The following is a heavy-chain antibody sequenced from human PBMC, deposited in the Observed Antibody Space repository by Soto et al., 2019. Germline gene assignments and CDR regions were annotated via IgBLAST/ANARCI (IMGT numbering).Heavy chain of an antibody. CDR2: VSWTNISF. CDR1: GFAFGDYA. CDR3: AKDRNTAMVTGDFDY. V-gene: IGHV3-9*01. J-gene: IGHJ4*02. D-gene: IGHD5-18*01. Sequence: GGSLRLSCAASGFAFGDYAMHWVRQAPGRGLEWVSGVSWTNISFGYADSVKGRFTISRDNAKNSLYLQMNSLRRDDTALYYCAKDRNTAMVTGDFDYWGKGILVTVYS.